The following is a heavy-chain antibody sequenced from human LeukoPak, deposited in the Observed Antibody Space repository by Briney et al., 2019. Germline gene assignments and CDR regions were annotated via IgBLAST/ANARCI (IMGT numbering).Heavy chain of an antibody. J-gene: IGHJ4*02. CDR3: ARGDTLFDY. CDR2: ISSSSGTI. Sequence: GGSLRLSCAASGFTFSSHSMNWVRQAPGKGLEWVSYISSSSGTIYYGDSVKGRFTISRDNVKKSLYLQMNSLRAEDTAVYYCARGDTLFDYWGQGTLVTVSS. CDR1: GFTFSSHS. V-gene: IGHV3-48*01.